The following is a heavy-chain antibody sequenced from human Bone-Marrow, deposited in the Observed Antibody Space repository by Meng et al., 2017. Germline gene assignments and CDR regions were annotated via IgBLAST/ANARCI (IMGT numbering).Heavy chain of an antibody. D-gene: IGHD6-19*01. Sequence: GRSLRPSCAASGFTFISYDMHWVRQVTAKCLEWVSSIGTAGDTYYPGSVKGRFAISRANAKNPLYLQMNSLRAGDTAVYYCARLVSGWYDYWGQGTLVTVSS. V-gene: IGHV3-13*01. CDR3: ARLVSGWYDY. CDR2: IGTAGDT. J-gene: IGHJ4*02. CDR1: GFTFISYD.